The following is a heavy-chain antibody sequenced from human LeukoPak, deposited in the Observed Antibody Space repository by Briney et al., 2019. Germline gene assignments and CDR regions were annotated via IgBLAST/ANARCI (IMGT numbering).Heavy chain of an antibody. CDR2: ISYDGSNK. Sequence: GGSLRLSCAASGFTFSSYGMHWVRQAPGKGLEWVAVISYDGSNKYYADSVKGRFTISRDNSKNTLYLQMNSLRAEDTAVYYCAKGKQWLRSLDYWGQGTLVTVSS. D-gene: IGHD6-19*01. CDR3: AKGKQWLRSLDY. CDR1: GFTFSSYG. J-gene: IGHJ4*02. V-gene: IGHV3-30*18.